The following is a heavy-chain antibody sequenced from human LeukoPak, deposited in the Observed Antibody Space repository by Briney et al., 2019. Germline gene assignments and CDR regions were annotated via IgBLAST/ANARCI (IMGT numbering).Heavy chain of an antibody. CDR2: INPSGGST. D-gene: IGHD5-24*01. Sequence: ASVKVSCKASGYTFTSYYMHWVRQAPGQGLEWMGIINPSGGSTRYAQKFQGRVTMTRDTSTSTVYMQLSSLRSEDTAVSYCARDLTQLRSYYYGMDVWGQGTTVTVSS. J-gene: IGHJ6*02. CDR1: GYTFTSYY. V-gene: IGHV1-46*01. CDR3: ARDLTQLRSYYYGMDV.